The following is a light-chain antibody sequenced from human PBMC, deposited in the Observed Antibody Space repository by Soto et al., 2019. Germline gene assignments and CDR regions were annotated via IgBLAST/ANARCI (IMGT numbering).Light chain of an antibody. CDR3: SSHTGSSTFYV. CDR2: EVT. Sequence: QSVLTQPPSASGSPGQSVTISCTGTSSDVGGYNYVSWYQQEPGKAPKLMIYEVTKRPSGVPDRFSGSKSGNTASLTVSGLQAEDEADYYCSSHTGSSTFYVFGTGTKVTVL. CDR1: SSDVGGYNY. V-gene: IGLV2-8*01. J-gene: IGLJ1*01.